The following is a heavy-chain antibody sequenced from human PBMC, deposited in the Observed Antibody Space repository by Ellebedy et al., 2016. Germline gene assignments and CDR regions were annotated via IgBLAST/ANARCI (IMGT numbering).Heavy chain of an antibody. V-gene: IGHV3-33*01. CDR1: GFTFSSCG. Sequence: GGSLRLSXAASGFTFSSCGMHWVRQAPGKGLEWVAVIWYDGSNKYYADSVKGRFTISRDNAKNSLYLQMNSLRDEDTAVYYCARSSMVRGGDLFDYWGQGALVTVSS. J-gene: IGHJ4*02. CDR3: ARSSMVRGGDLFDY. D-gene: IGHD3-10*01. CDR2: IWYDGSNK.